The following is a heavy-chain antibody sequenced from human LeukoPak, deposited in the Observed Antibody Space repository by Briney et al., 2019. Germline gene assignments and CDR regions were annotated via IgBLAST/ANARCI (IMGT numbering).Heavy chain of an antibody. CDR2: VSYDGSNK. V-gene: IGHV3-30*03. CDR1: GFIFSSYG. J-gene: IGHJ6*02. D-gene: IGHD6-19*01. CDR3: ASLSIAVAGTIYYYGMDV. Sequence: GSLRLSCAASGFIFSSYGIRWVRQAPGKGLEWVAVVSYDGSNKYYADSVKGRFTISRDNSKNTLYLHMNSLRADDTAVYYCASLSIAVAGTIYYYGMDVWGQGTTVTVSS.